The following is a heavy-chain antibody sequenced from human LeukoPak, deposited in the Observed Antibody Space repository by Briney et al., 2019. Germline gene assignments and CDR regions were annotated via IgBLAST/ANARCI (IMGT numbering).Heavy chain of an antibody. J-gene: IGHJ4*02. V-gene: IGHV3-23*01. D-gene: IGHD3-22*01. CDR2: ISGSGSGGST. CDR1: GFTFSTYA. Sequence: GGSLRLSCAASGFTFSTYAMIWVRKAPGKGLEWVSAISGSGSGGSTYYADSVKGRFTISRDNSKNTLYLQMNSLRAEDAAVYYCAKEEVISGNHGVYFDYWGQGTLATVSS. CDR3: AKEEVISGNHGVYFDY.